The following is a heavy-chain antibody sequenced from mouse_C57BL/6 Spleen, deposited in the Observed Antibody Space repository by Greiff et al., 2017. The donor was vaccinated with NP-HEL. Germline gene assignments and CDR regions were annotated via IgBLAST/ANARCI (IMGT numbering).Heavy chain of an antibody. CDR2: ISYDGSN. CDR1: GYSITSGYY. Sequence: DVQLQESGPGLVKPSQSLSLTCSVTGYSITSGYYWNWIRQFPGNKLEWMGYISYDGSNNYNPSLKNRISITRDTSKNQFFLKLNSVTTEDTATYYCARAPLSRGVLEDYYAMDYWGQGTSVTVSS. J-gene: IGHJ4*01. V-gene: IGHV3-6*01. D-gene: IGHD3-3*01. CDR3: ARAPLSRGVLEDYYAMDY.